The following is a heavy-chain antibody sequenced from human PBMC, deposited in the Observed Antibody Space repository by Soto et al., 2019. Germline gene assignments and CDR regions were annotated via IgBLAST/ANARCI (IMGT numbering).Heavy chain of an antibody. Sequence: VQLLESGGGLVQPGGSLRLSCAASGFTFSSYAMSWVRQAPGKGLEWVSTISGSGGTTYYADSVKGRFTISRDKSKNTLYLQMNSLRAEDTAVYYCAKRVDAAMAGDDYWGQGTLVTVSS. CDR1: GFTFSSYA. J-gene: IGHJ4*02. V-gene: IGHV3-23*01. CDR3: AKRVDAAMAGDDY. CDR2: ISGSGGTT. D-gene: IGHD5-18*01.